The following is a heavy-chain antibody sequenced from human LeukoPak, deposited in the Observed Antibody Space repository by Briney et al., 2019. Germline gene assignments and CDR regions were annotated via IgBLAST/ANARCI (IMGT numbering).Heavy chain of an antibody. CDR3: ATYPPRYSGSYFDAFVI. CDR1: GGSISSSSYY. Sequence: PSETLSLTCTVSGGSISSSSYYWGWIRQPPGKGLEWIGSIYYSGSTYYNPSLKSRVTISVDTSKNQFSLKLSSVTAADTAVYYCATYPPRYSGSYFDAFVIWGQGTMVTVSS. J-gene: IGHJ3*02. D-gene: IGHD1-26*01. V-gene: IGHV4-39*07. CDR2: IYYSGST.